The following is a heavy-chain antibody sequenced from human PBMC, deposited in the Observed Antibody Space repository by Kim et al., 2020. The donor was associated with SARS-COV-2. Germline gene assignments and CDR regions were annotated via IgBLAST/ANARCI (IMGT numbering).Heavy chain of an antibody. V-gene: IGHV4-39*01. D-gene: IGHD3-9*01. Sequence: SETLSLTCTVSGGSISSSSYYWGWIRQPPGKGLEWIGSIYYSGSTYYNPSLKSRVTISVDTSKNQFSLKLSSVTAADTAVYYCARLSYDILTGRYYYYYYGMDVWGQGTTVTVSS. CDR3: ARLSYDILTGRYYYYYYGMDV. CDR1: GGSISSSSYY. J-gene: IGHJ6*02. CDR2: IYYSGST.